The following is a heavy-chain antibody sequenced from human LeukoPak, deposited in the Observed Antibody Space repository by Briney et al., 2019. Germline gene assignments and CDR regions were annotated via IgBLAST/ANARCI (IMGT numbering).Heavy chain of an antibody. D-gene: IGHD3-9*01. CDR2: ISSSSSYI. J-gene: IGHJ6*02. CDR1: GFTFSSYS. CDR3: ARDREGYYDILTGTHYYYGMDV. Sequence: GGSLRLSCAASGFTFSSYSMNWVRQAPGKGLDWVSSISSSSSYIHYADSVNGRFTISRDNAKNSLYLQMNSLRAEDTAVYYCARDREGYYDILTGTHYYYGMDVWGQGTTVTVSS. V-gene: IGHV3-21*01.